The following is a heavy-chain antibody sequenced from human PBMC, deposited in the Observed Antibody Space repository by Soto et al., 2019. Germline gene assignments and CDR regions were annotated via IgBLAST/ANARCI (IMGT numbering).Heavy chain of an antibody. Sequence: SETLSLTCTVSGGSVSSGSYYWSWIRHPPGKGLEWIGYIYYSGSTNYNPSLKSRVTISVDTSKNQFSLKLSSVTAADTAVYYCARGGATYYYDSSGYYWTYFDYWGQGTLVTVSS. V-gene: IGHV4-61*01. J-gene: IGHJ4*02. CDR3: ARGGATYYYDSSGYYWTYFDY. CDR1: GGSVSSGSYY. CDR2: IYYSGST. D-gene: IGHD3-22*01.